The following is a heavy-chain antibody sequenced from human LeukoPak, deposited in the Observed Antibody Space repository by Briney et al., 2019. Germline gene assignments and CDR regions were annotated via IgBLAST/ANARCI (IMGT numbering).Heavy chain of an antibody. CDR1: GGSISSSSYY. Sequence: PSETPSLTCTVSGGSISSSSYYWGWIRQPPGKGLEWIGSIYYSGSTYYNPSLKSRVTISVDMSKNQFSLKLSSVTAADTAVYYCAEGRGVVVPAAPYDNWFDPWAREPWSPSPQ. CDR2: IYYSGST. J-gene: IGHJ5*02. V-gene: IGHV4-39*05. D-gene: IGHD2-2*01. CDR3: AEGRGVVVPAAPYDNWFDP.